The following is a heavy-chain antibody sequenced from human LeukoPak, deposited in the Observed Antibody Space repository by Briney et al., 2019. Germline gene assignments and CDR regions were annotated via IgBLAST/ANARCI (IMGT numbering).Heavy chain of an antibody. CDR3: AKVGGNVGF. J-gene: IGHJ4*02. CDR2: ISNSNGYI. CDR1: GFTFSDYY. Sequence: GGSLRLSCAASGFTFSDYYMSWIRQATGKGLEWVSYISNSNGYIYYGDSVRGRFTISRDNSKNTLYLQMNSLRADDTAVYYCAKVGGNVGFWGQGTLVTVSS. D-gene: IGHD4-23*01. V-gene: IGHV3-11*01.